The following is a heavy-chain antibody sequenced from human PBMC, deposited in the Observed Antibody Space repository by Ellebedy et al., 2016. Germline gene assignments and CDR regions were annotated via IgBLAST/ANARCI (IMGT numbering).Heavy chain of an antibody. D-gene: IGHD3-10*01. V-gene: IGHV3-23*01. CDR3: AKQTGRFYFDY. CDR1: GFTFSSYA. J-gene: IGHJ4*02. CDR2: ISGSGGST. Sequence: GESLKISXAASGFTFSSYAMSWVRQAPGKGLEWVSAISGSGGSTYYADSVKGRFTISRDNSKNTLYLQMNSLRAEDTAVYYCAKQTGRFYFDYWGQGTLVTVSS.